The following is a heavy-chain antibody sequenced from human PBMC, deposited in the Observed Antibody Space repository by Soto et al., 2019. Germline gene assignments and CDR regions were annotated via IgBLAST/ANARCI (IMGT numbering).Heavy chain of an antibody. CDR1: GYTFTSYS. CDR2: TNAGNGNT. Sequence: ASVKVSCKASGYTFTSYSMHWVRQAPGQRLEWMGWTNAGNGNTKYSPKFQGRVTITRDTSASTAYMELSSLRSEDTAVYYCARWEIDEGLQHWGQGTLVTVSS. D-gene: IGHD1-26*01. J-gene: IGHJ1*01. V-gene: IGHV1-3*01. CDR3: ARWEIDEGLQH.